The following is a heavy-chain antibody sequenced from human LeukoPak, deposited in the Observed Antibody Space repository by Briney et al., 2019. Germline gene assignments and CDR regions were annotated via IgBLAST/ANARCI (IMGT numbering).Heavy chain of an antibody. CDR1: GFTFDDYG. V-gene: IGHV3-20*04. D-gene: IGHD6-6*01. CDR2: LNWNGAST. J-gene: IGHJ6*03. CDR3: ARDRSIAPHVRGYYYYYMDV. Sequence: PGGSLRLSCAASGFTFDDYGLSWVRQVPGKGLEWVSGLNWNGASTGYADSVKGRFTISRDNAKNSLYLQMNSLRAEDTAVYYCARDRSIAPHVRGYYYYYMDVWGKGTTVTVSS.